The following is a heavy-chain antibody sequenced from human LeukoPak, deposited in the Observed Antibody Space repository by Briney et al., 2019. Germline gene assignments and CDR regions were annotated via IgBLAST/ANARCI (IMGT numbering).Heavy chain of an antibody. CDR1: GFTFSSYW. CDR3: ARPSYGDPEAFDI. Sequence: GGSLRLSCAASGFTFSSYWMNWVRQAPGKGLEWVANIKQDGSEKYYVDSVKGRFTISRDNAKNSLYLQMNSLRAEDTAVYYCARPSYGDPEAFDIWGQGTMVTVSS. V-gene: IGHV3-7*01. CDR2: IKQDGSEK. J-gene: IGHJ3*02. D-gene: IGHD4-17*01.